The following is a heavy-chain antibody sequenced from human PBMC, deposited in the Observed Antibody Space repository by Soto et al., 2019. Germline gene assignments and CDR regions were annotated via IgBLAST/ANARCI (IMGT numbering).Heavy chain of an antibody. CDR1: GFAFSSHW. CDR2: INNDGSIT. J-gene: IGHJ6*02. CDR3: ARDPYHYSYYGLDV. Sequence: EVQLVESGGGLVQPGGSLRLSCAASGFAFSSHWMHWVRQAPGKGLVWVSRINNDGSITTNTDSVKGRFTISRDNAKNTLFLEMNSLRVEHTAVYYCARDPYHYSYYGLDVWGQGTTVIVSS. V-gene: IGHV3-74*01.